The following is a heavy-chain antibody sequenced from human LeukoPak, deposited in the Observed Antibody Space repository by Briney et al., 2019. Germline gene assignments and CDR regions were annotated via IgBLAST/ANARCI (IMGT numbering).Heavy chain of an antibody. J-gene: IGHJ6*04. Sequence: GGSLRLSCEASGFSLGDYAMHWVRQIPGKGLEWVSCITWDSGTIDYAGSVRGRFTISRDNAKNSLYLQMNTLRPEDTAIYYCAKGKSIASLWYMDVWGKGTTVIVSS. CDR1: GFSLGDYA. CDR3: AKGKSIASLWYMDV. CDR2: ITWDSGTI. V-gene: IGHV3-9*01. D-gene: IGHD2-15*01.